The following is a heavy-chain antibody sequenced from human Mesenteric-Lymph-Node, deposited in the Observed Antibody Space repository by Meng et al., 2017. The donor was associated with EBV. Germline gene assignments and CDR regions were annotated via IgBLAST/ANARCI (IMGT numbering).Heavy chain of an antibody. J-gene: IGHJ5*02. V-gene: IGHV1-69-2*01. D-gene: IGHD2-2*01. CDR2: VDPEDGET. CDR3: ARDEPVVPAALGWFDP. CDR1: GYTFTDYY. Sequence: EVQLVQSGAEVKKPGATGKISCTVSGYTFTDYYMHWVQQAPGKGLEWMGLVDPEDGETIYAEKFQGRVTITADTSTDTAYMELSSLRSDDTAVYYCARDEPVVPAALGWFDPWGQGTLVTVSS.